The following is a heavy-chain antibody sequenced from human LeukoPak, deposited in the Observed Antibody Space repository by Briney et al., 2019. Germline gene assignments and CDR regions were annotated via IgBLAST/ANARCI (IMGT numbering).Heavy chain of an antibody. CDR3: ARELLPLGYCSGGSCRLITVGYFDY. CDR2: INSDGSST. CDR1: GFTFSTYW. V-gene: IGHV3-74*01. Sequence: GGSLRLSCAASGFTFSTYWMHWVRQAPGKGLVWVSRINSDGSSTNYADSVKGRFTISRDNAKNTLYLQMNSLRAEDTAVYYCARELLPLGYCSGGSCRLITVGYFDYWGQGTLVTVSS. J-gene: IGHJ4*02. D-gene: IGHD2-15*01.